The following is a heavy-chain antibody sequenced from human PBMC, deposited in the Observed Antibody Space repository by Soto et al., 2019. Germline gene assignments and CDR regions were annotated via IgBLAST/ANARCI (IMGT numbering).Heavy chain of an antibody. Sequence: ASVKVSCKASGYTFTSYAMHWVRQAPGQRLERMGWINAGSGNTKYSQKFQGRVTITRDTSASTAYMELSSLRSEDTAVYYCARGCSSTSCLYYYYYGMDVWGQGTTVTVSS. CDR2: INAGSGNT. CDR3: ARGCSSTSCLYYYYYGMDV. D-gene: IGHD2-2*01. J-gene: IGHJ6*02. CDR1: GYTFTSYA. V-gene: IGHV1-3*01.